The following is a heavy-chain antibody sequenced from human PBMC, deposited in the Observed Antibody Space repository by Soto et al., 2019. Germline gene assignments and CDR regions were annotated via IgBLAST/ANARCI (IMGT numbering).Heavy chain of an antibody. J-gene: IGHJ6*02. CDR1: GYTFTSYG. CDR3: AREYYDFWSGYYGYGMDV. D-gene: IGHD3-3*01. Sequence: ASVKFSCKASGYTFTSYGISWVRQAPGQGLDCMGWISAYNGNTNYAQKLQGRVTMTTDTSTSTAYMELRSLRSDDTAVYYCAREYYDFWSGYYGYGMDVWGQGTTVTVSS. CDR2: ISAYNGNT. V-gene: IGHV1-18*01.